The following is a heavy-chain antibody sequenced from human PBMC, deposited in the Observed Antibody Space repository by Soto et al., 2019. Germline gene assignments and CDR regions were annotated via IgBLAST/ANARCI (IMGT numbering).Heavy chain of an antibody. V-gene: IGHV4-59*12. J-gene: IGHJ4*02. Sequence: SETLSLTCTVSSDSISNYYCSWFRQPPGKGLEWIGYIYHSGSTYYNPSLKSRVTISVDRSKNQFSLKLSSVAAADTAAYYCASGLVTTLHYWGQGTLVTVSS. CDR1: SDSISNYY. D-gene: IGHD4-17*01. CDR2: IYHSGST. CDR3: ASGLVTTLHY.